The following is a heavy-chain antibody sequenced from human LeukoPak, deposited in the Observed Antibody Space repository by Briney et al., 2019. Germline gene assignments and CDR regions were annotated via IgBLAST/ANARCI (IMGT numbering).Heavy chain of an antibody. CDR1: GFTFSSYS. Sequence: GGSLRLSCAASGFTFSSYSMNWVRQAPGKGLEWVSSISSSSSYIYNADSVKGRFTISRDNAKNSLYLQMNSLRAEDTAVYYCAREGCSGGSCYSRYYYYGMDVWGKGTTVTVSS. D-gene: IGHD2-15*01. CDR3: AREGCSGGSCYSRYYYYGMDV. CDR2: ISSSSSYI. J-gene: IGHJ6*04. V-gene: IGHV3-21*01.